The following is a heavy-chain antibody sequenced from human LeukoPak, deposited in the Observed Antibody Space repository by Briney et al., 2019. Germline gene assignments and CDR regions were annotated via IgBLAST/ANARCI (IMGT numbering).Heavy chain of an antibody. CDR1: GGSFSGYY. D-gene: IGHD2-21*02. Sequence: SETLSLTCAVYGGSFSGYYWGWIRQPPGKGLEWIGSIYYSGSTYYNPSLKSRVTISVDTSKNQFALKLSSVTAADTAVFHCAGIVVVTATDYFEYWGQGTLVTVSS. CDR3: AGIVVVTATDYFEY. V-gene: IGHV4-39*01. J-gene: IGHJ4*02. CDR2: IYYSGST.